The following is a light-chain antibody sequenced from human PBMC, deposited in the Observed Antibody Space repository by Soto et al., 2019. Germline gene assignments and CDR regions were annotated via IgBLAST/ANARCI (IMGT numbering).Light chain of an antibody. CDR2: GAS. CDR3: QQYGSSPLT. Sequence: EIVLTQSPGTLSLSPGERATLSCRASQSVSSSYLAWYQQKPGQAPRLLIYGASSRATGIPDRFSGSGSETDLTLTISRLEPEDFAVYSCQQYGSSPLTFGGGTKVEIK. CDR1: QSVSSSY. J-gene: IGKJ4*01. V-gene: IGKV3-20*01.